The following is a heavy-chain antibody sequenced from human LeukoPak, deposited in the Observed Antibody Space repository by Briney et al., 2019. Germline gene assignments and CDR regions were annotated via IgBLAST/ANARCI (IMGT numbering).Heavy chain of an antibody. V-gene: IGHV3-33*06. Sequence: GESLRLSCAASGFTFSTYDMHWVRQAPGKGLEWVALIWYDGSNKHYADSVKGRFTISRDNSKNTLYLQMNSLRAEDTAVYYCAKDRSSGYYPPGDYWGQGTLVTVSS. CDR1: GFTFSTYD. D-gene: IGHD3-22*01. J-gene: IGHJ4*02. CDR2: IWYDGSNK. CDR3: AKDRSSGYYPPGDY.